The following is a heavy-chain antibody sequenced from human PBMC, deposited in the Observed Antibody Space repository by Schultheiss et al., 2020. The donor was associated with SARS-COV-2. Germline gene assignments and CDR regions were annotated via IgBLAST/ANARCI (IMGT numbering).Heavy chain of an antibody. Sequence: SETLSLTCTVSGGSISSGGYYWSWIRQHPGKGLEWIGEIYHSGSTNYNPSLKSRVTISVDTSKNHFSLKLSSVTAADTAVYYCARTHGADNWFDPWGQGTLVTVSS. CDR1: GGSISSGGYY. CDR2: IYHSGST. D-gene: IGHD4-17*01. V-gene: IGHV4-31*03. J-gene: IGHJ5*02. CDR3: ARTHGADNWFDP.